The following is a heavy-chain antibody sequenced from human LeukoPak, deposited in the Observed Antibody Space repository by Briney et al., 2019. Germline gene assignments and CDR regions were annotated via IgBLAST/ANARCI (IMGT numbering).Heavy chain of an antibody. CDR3: ARDGSNWNDNYYYYYMDV. CDR1: GFTFRSYS. D-gene: IGHD1-1*01. Sequence: GGSLRLSCAASGFTFRSYSMNWVRQAPGKGLGWVSYISTSSSTIYYADSVRGRFTISRDNADNSLYLQMNSLRDGDTAVYYCARDGSNWNDNYYYYYMDVWGKGTTVTVSS. CDR2: ISTSSSTI. V-gene: IGHV3-48*02. J-gene: IGHJ6*03.